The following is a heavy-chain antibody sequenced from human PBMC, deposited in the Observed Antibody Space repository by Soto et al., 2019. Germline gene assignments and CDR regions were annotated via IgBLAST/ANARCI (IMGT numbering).Heavy chain of an antibody. D-gene: IGHD3-22*01. V-gene: IGHV4-31*03. CDR2: IYSSGST. Sequence: QVQLQESGPGLVKPSQTLSLICTVSGGSISSGGYYWSWIRQHPGKGLEWIGYIYSSGSTYYNPSLKSRLNISLDTSKNHFSLNLSSVAAADTAVYYCARDGDGSGYFLDFWGQGTLVTVSS. CDR3: ARDGDGSGYFLDF. J-gene: IGHJ4*02. CDR1: GGSISSGGYY.